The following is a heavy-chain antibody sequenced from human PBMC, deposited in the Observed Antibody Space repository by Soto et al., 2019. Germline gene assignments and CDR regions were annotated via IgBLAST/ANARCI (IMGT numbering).Heavy chain of an antibody. V-gene: IGHV3-13*01. Sequence: EVQLVESGGGLVQPGGSLRLSCAASGFTFSSYDMHWVRQATGKGLEWVSAIGTAGDTYYPGSVKGRFTISRENAKNSLYLQMNSLRAGDTAVYYCARSVYVTAYGMDVWGQGTTVTVSS. CDR2: IGTAGDT. CDR1: GFTFSSYD. CDR3: ARSVYVTAYGMDV. J-gene: IGHJ6*02. D-gene: IGHD5-12*01.